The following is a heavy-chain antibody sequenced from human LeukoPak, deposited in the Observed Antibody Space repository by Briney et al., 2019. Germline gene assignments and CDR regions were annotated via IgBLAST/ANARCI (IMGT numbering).Heavy chain of an antibody. CDR1: GFTVSSNY. V-gene: IGHV3-66*01. J-gene: IGHJ6*02. D-gene: IGHD6-13*01. CDR2: IYSGGST. Sequence: PGGSLRLSCAASGFTVSSNYMSWVRQAPGKGLEWVSVIYSGGSTYYADSVKGRFTISRDNSKNTLYLQMNSLRAEDTAVYYCAKMGHSSSWYSYYYYYGMDVWGQGTTVTVSS. CDR3: AKMGHSSSWYSYYYYYGMDV.